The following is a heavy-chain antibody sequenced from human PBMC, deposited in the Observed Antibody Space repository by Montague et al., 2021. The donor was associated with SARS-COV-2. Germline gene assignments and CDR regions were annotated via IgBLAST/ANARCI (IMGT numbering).Heavy chain of an antibody. CDR3: ARGGATYYYDTSGYVNAFDT. CDR1: GDSISTYY. Sequence: SETLSLTCTVSGDSISTYYWSWIRQPPGKGLEWIGYIYYNGCTNXXPSLKSRVTISVDTSKNQFSLRLSSVTAADTAVCFCARGGATYYYDTSGYVNAFDTWGQGTMVTVSS. V-gene: IGHV4-59*01. J-gene: IGHJ3*02. CDR2: IYYNGCT. D-gene: IGHD3-22*01.